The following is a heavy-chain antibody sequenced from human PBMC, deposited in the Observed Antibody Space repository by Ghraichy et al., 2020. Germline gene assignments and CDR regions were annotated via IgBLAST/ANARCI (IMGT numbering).Heavy chain of an antibody. CDR3: VRHATGTMYSY. Sequence: SETLSLTCSVSGASITSSGSYWIWIRQPPGKGLEWIGSLSYSGSTWYNPSLRSRLTISVDTTKNHFSLTLSSVTAADTAIYYCVRHATGTMYSYWGQGTPVTVSS. CDR2: LSYSGST. CDR1: GASITSSGSY. J-gene: IGHJ4*02. V-gene: IGHV4-39*01. D-gene: IGHD1-1*01.